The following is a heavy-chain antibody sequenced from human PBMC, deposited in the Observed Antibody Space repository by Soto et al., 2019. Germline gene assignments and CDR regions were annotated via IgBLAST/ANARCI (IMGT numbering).Heavy chain of an antibody. Sequence: QVQLQESGPGLVKPSETLSLTCSVSGASISGNYWSWIRQTPGKGLEWIGYISDRGSTNYNPSLNSRVSISVDRSINQLSLQLDSVTAADTAVYYCARLGVGHCPMVNCDYFDYWGQGAPFTVSS. D-gene: IGHD5-18*01. CDR1: GASISGNY. CDR2: ISDRGST. CDR3: ARLGVGHCPMVNCDYFDY. J-gene: IGHJ4*02. V-gene: IGHV4-59*08.